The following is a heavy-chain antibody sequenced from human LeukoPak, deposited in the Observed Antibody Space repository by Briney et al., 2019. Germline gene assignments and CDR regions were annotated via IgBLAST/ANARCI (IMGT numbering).Heavy chain of an antibody. J-gene: IGHJ4*02. Sequence: GRSLRLSCAASGFTFSSYWMNWVRQPPGKGLEWVANIKRDGSEKYYVHSVKGRFTISRDNAKNSLYLQMNSLRAEDTAVYYCARDPSRGYTYGYGDYWGQGTLVTVSS. CDR1: GFTFSSYW. CDR2: IKRDGSEK. V-gene: IGHV3-7*01. D-gene: IGHD5-18*01. CDR3: ARDPSRGYTYGYGDY.